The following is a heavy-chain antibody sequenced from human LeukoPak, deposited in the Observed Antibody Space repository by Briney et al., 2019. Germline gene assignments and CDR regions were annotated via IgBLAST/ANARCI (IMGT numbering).Heavy chain of an antibody. J-gene: IGHJ4*02. CDR3: ARGGSGSHLDC. CDR2: ISNNGGST. Sequence: GGSLRLACVASGFTFSSYAMHWVRQAPGKGLEYVSAISNNGGSTYYANSVKGRFTISRDNSKNTLSLQMGSLRAEDKAVYYCARGGSGSHLDCWGQGSLVTVSS. V-gene: IGHV3-64*01. D-gene: IGHD1-26*01. CDR1: GFTFSSYA.